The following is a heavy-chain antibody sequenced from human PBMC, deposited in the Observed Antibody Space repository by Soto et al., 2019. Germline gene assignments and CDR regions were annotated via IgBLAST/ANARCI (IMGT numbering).Heavy chain of an antibody. CDR1: GFTVSSNY. V-gene: IGHV3-11*06. CDR2: ISGTSGVT. J-gene: IGHJ4*02. D-gene: IGHD1-1*01. CDR3: SRDPRNLDF. Sequence: VQLVESGGGLIQPGGSLRLSCAASGFTVSSNYMSWVRQAPGKGLESISYISGTSGVTNYADSVKGRFTISRDNAKSSLYLQMSSLRAEDTAVYYCSRDPRNLDFWGQGAQVTVAS.